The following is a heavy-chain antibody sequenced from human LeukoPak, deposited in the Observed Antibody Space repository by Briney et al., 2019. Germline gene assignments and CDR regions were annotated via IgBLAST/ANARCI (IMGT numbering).Heavy chain of an antibody. J-gene: IGHJ5*02. D-gene: IGHD6-13*01. CDR1: GFTFSNNY. CDR3: AKEAGTGWFDP. Sequence: PGGSLRLSCAASGFTFSNNYMSWVRQAPGKGLEWVSVIYSGGTTYYADSVKGRFTISRDNSKNTLYLQMNSLRAEDTAVYYCAKEAGTGWFDPRGQGTLVTVSS. V-gene: IGHV3-53*01. CDR2: IYSGGTT.